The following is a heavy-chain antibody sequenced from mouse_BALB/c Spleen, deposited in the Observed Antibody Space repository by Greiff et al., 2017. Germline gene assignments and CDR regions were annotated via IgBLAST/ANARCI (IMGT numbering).Heavy chain of an antibody. CDR1: GYTFTSYW. V-gene: IGHV1S81*02. Sequence: QVQLKQPGAELVKPGASVKLSCKASGYTFTSYWMHWVKQRPGQGLEWIGEINPSNGRTNYNEKFKSKATLTVDKSSSTAYMQLSSLTSEDSAVYYCANYFDYWGQGTTLTVSS. CDR2: INPSNGRT. J-gene: IGHJ2*01. CDR3: ANYFDY.